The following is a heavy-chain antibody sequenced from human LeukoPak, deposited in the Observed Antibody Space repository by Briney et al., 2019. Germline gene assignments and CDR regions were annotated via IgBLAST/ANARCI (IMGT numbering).Heavy chain of an antibody. CDR3: ARSYCSSTSCYDLSDAFDI. CDR2: IIPIFGTP. CDR1: GGTFSSYA. V-gene: IGHV1-69*05. Sequence: ASVKVSCKASGGTFSSYAISWVRQAPGQGLEWMGGIIPIFGTPNYAQKLQGRVTMTTDTSTSTAYMELRSLRSDDTAVYYCARSYCSSTSCYDLSDAFDIWGQGTMVTVSS. J-gene: IGHJ3*02. D-gene: IGHD2-2*01.